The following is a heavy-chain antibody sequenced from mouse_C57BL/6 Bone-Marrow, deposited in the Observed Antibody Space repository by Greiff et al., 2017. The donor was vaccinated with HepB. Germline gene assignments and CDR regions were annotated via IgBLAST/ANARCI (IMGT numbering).Heavy chain of an antibody. Sequence: QVQLQQPGAELVKPGASVKMSCKASGYTFTRYWITWVKQRPGQGLEWIGDIYPGSGSINYNEKFKSKATVTVDTSSSIAYMQLSIRTSEDAAVYYYERGGDGYYGYFDYWGQGTTLTVS. CDR3: ERGGDGYYGYFDY. D-gene: IGHD2-3*01. CDR2: IYPGSGSI. CDR1: GYTFTRYW. V-gene: IGHV1-55*01. J-gene: IGHJ2*01.